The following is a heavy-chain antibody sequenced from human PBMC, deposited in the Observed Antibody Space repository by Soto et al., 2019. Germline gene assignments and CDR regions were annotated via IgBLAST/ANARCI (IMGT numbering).Heavy chain of an antibody. CDR1: GLSLSDAW. J-gene: IGHJ5*02. CDR3: TTPWTWDTGYDLDP. CDR2: MVSKKDNGRI. D-gene: IGHD5-12*01. V-gene: IGHV3-15*04. Sequence: GGSLRLSCEASGLSLSDAWMSWVRQAPGKGLEWVARMVSKKDNGRIDYAAPVRGRFTISRDDSKSTVYLQMNSLEIEDTGVYYCTTPWTWDTGYDLDPWRPVPLVSV.